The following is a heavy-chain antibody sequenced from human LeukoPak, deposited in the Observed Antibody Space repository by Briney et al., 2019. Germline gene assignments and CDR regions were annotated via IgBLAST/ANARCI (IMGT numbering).Heavy chain of an antibody. D-gene: IGHD3-22*01. Sequence: GGSLRLSRAASGFTFSSYSMNWVRQAPGKGLEWVSSISSSSSYIYYADSVKGRFTISRDNAKNSLYLQMNSLRAEDTAVYYCAKDTGYYYDSSNYLGYWGQGTLVTVSS. V-gene: IGHV3-21*01. CDR2: ISSSSSYI. J-gene: IGHJ4*02. CDR3: AKDTGYYYDSSNYLGY. CDR1: GFTFSSYS.